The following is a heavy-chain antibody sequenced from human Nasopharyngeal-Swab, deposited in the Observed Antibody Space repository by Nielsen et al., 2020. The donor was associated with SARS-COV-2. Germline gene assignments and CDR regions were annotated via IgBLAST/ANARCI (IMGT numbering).Heavy chain of an antibody. V-gene: IGHV4-34*01. J-gene: IGHJ4*02. D-gene: IGHD2-15*01. CDR1: GGSFSGYY. Sequence: SETLSLTCAVYGGSFSGYYWSWIRQPPGKGLEWIGEINHSGSTNYNPSLKSRVTISVDTSKNQFSLKLSSVTAADTAVYYCARGLRILYCSGGSCYSGFDYWSQGTLVTVSS. CDR2: INHSGST. CDR3: ARGLRILYCSGGSCYSGFDY.